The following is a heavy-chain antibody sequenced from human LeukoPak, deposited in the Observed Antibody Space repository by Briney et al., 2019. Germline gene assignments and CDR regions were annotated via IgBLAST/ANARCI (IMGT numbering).Heavy chain of an antibody. J-gene: IGHJ5*02. V-gene: IGHV4-4*07. CDR1: GGSISSYY. D-gene: IGHD2-15*01. Sequence: SETLSLTCTVSGGSISSYYWSWIRQPAGKGLEWIGRIYTSGSTNYNPSLKSRVTMSVDTSKNQFSLKLSSVTAADTAVYYCARDLRIGEGPEASRPRLRENNWLDPWGQGTLVTVSS. CDR2: IYTSGST. CDR3: ARDLRIGEGPEASRPRLRENNWLDP.